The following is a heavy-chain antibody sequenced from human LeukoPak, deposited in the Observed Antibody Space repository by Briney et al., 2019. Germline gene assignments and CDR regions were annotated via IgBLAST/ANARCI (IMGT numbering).Heavy chain of an antibody. Sequence: GGSLRLSCAASGFTFSSYAMSWVRQAPGKGLEWVSAISGSGGSTYYADSVKGRFTISRDNSKNTLYLQMDSLRAEDTAVYYCAKERTAAPKARLYYFQHWGQGTLVTVSS. V-gene: IGHV3-23*01. D-gene: IGHD2-2*01. CDR2: ISGSGGST. CDR1: GFTFSSYA. CDR3: AKERTAAPKARLYYFQH. J-gene: IGHJ1*01.